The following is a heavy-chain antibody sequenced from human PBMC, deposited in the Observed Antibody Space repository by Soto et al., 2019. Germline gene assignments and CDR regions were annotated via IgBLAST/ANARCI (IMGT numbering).Heavy chain of an antibody. J-gene: IGHJ4*02. Sequence: GGSLRLSCAASGFTFSSYGMHWVRQAPGKGLEWVAFISYDGSNKYYADSVKGRFTISRDNSKNTLYLQMNSLRAEDTAVYYCAKGKYYYDSSGYSPFDYWGQGTLVTVS. D-gene: IGHD3-22*01. CDR3: AKGKYYYDSSGYSPFDY. CDR1: GFTFSSYG. CDR2: ISYDGSNK. V-gene: IGHV3-30*18.